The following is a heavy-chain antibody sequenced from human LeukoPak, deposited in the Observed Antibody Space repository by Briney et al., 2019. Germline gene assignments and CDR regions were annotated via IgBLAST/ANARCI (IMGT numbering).Heavy chain of an antibody. CDR3: ARGDDAFDL. CDR1: GYTFTNYG. Sequence: ASVKVSCKASGYTFTNYGLIWVRQAPGQGLEWMGWISTDNGNTNSVQKLQGRVTLTTDTSTTTAYMELRSLRSDDTAVYYCARGDDAFDLWGQGTMVTVSS. V-gene: IGHV1-18*01. J-gene: IGHJ3*01. CDR2: ISTDNGNT.